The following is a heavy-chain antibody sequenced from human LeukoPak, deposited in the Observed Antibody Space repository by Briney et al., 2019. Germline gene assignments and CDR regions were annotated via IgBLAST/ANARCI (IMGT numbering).Heavy chain of an antibody. D-gene: IGHD3-10*01. CDR1: GGSIRSYQ. V-gene: IGHV4-59*08. J-gene: IGHJ5*02. Sequence: PSETLSLTCTVSGGSIRSYQWSWLRQPPGKGLEWIGYLYYVGSPSYNPSLKSRVTMSVDTSKNQFSLKLSSLTAADTAVYYCARRVDDYYGSPPRGWFDPWGQGTLVTVSS. CDR3: ARRVDDYYGSPPRGWFDP. CDR2: LYYVGSP.